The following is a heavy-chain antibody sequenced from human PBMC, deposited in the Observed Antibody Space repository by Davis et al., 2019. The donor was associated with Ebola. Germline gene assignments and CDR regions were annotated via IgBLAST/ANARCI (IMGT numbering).Heavy chain of an antibody. CDR2: ISSSSSYI. CDR1: GFTFSSYA. V-gene: IGHV3-21*01. Sequence: GGSLRLSCAASGFTFSSYAMSWVRQAPGKGLEWVSSISSSSSYIYYADSVKGRFTISRDNSKNTLYLQMNSLRAEDTAVYYCARGEVLTVLYYYYGMDVWGQGTTVTVSS. D-gene: IGHD3-16*01. CDR3: ARGEVLTVLYYYYGMDV. J-gene: IGHJ6*02.